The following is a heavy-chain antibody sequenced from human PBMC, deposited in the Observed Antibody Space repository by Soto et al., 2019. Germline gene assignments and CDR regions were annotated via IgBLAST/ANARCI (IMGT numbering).Heavy chain of an antibody. CDR3: ARQPGGGGY. V-gene: IGHV3-53*01. CDR2: IYSGGYT. CDR1: GFTVSNNY. J-gene: IGHJ4*02. D-gene: IGHD3-10*01. Sequence: EVQLVESGGGLIQPGGSLRLSCAVSGFTVSNNYMSWVRQAPGKGLEGVSVIYSGGYTAYGDSVKGRFTISRDNSKNTIFLQRNSRGPADTAVYFWARQPGGGGYWGQGTLVTVSS.